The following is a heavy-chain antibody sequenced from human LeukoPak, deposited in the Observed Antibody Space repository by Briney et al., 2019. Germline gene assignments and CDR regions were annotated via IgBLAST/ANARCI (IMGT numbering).Heavy chain of an antibody. V-gene: IGHV3-30*02. J-gene: IGHJ4*02. Sequence: GGSLRLSCAASGFTFSIYGMYWVRQAPGKGLEWVKFIRHDGNIEYYTESVRGRFTISRDNSKNTLYLQMSSLRAEDTALYYCAREDSSGLDYWGQGTLVTVSS. CDR3: AREDSSGLDY. D-gene: IGHD6-19*01. CDR1: GFTFSIYG. CDR2: IRHDGNIE.